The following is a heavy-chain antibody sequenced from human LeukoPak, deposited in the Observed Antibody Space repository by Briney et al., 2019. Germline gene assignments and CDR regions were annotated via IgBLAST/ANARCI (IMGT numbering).Heavy chain of an antibody. J-gene: IGHJ4*02. CDR3: AKGTEAYCSGAIWYPFDY. V-gene: IGHV3-23*01. CDR2: ITGNGANT. Sequence: GGSRRLSCAASGFTFGSYAMIWVGQARGKKMEWVSVITGNGANTYYADSVKGRFTISRDNSKNTVYLQMNSLRAEDTAVYYCAKGTEAYCSGAIWYPFDYWGQGTLVTVSS. D-gene: IGHD2-15*01. CDR1: GFTFGSYA.